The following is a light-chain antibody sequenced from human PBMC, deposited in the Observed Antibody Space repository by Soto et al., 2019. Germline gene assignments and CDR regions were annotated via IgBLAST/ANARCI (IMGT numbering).Light chain of an antibody. V-gene: IGLV4-60*02. Sequence: QLVLTQSSSASASLGSSVKLTCTLSSGHSSYIIAWHQQQPGKAPRYLMKLEGSGSYNKGSGVPDRFSGSSSGADRYLTISNLQFEHEADYYCETWDFNTRVFGGGTKVTVL. CDR1: SGHSSYI. CDR2: LEGSGSY. CDR3: ETWDFNTRV. J-gene: IGLJ3*02.